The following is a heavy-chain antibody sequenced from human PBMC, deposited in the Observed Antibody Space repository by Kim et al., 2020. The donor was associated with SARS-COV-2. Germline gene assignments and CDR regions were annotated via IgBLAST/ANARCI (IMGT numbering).Heavy chain of an antibody. V-gene: IGHV3-74*01. CDR2: INSDGSNT. D-gene: IGHD2-2*01. CDR3: ARGHPRYCSSTSCNWFDP. CDR1: GFTFNSYW. J-gene: IGHJ5*02. Sequence: GGSLRLSCAASGFTFNSYWMHWVRQAPGKGLVWVSRINSDGSNTNYADSVKGRFTISRDNAKNTLYLQMNSLRAEDTAMYYCARGHPRYCSSTSCNWFDPWGQGTLVTVSS.